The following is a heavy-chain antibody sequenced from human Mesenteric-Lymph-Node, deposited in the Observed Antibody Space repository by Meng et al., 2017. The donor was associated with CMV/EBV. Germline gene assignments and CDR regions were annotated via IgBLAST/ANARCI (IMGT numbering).Heavy chain of an antibody. J-gene: IGHJ4*02. D-gene: IGHD1-26*01. Sequence: SETLSLTCTVSGGSISTYHWTWIRQPPGKGLEWIGEISRYGGTAYNPSLNSRVSISRDTTKNQFSLKVNSVTAADTAVYYCAGGSRAAWELLANWGPGMLVTVSS. CDR3: AGGSRAAWELLAN. CDR2: ISRYGGT. V-gene: IGHV4-34*01. CDR1: GGSISTYH.